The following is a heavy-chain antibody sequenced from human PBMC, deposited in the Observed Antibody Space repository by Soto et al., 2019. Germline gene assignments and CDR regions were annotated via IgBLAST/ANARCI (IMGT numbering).Heavy chain of an antibody. D-gene: IGHD3-22*01. CDR1: GFTFSSYW. V-gene: IGHV3-7*05. CDR3: ARDDSSGYYYGEMFDDY. CDR2: IKQDGSEK. J-gene: IGHJ4*02. Sequence: GGSLRLSCAASGFTFSSYWMSWVRQAPGKGLEWVANIKQDGSEKYYVDSVKGRFTISRDNAKNSLYLQMNSLRAEDTAVYYCARDDSSGYYYGEMFDDYWGQGTLVTVSS.